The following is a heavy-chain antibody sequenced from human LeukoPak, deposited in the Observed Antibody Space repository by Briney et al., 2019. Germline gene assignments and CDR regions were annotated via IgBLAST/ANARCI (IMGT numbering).Heavy chain of an antibody. CDR1: GGTFSSYA. CDR2: ISAYNGNT. D-gene: IGHD1-26*01. V-gene: IGHV1-18*01. Sequence: GASVKVSCKASGGTFSSYAISWVRQAPGQGLEWMGWISAYNGNTNYAQKLQGRVTMTTDTSTSTAYMELRSLRSDDTAVYYCARVILGWEPPDYWGQGTLVTVSS. CDR3: ARVILGWEPPDY. J-gene: IGHJ4*02.